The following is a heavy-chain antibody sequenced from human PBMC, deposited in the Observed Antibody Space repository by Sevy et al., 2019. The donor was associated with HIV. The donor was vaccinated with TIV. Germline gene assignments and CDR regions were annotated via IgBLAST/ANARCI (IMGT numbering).Heavy chain of an antibody. CDR2: VDHSGVA. J-gene: IGHJ4*02. Sequence: SETLSLTCAVYGASFSGFFWSWIRQSPGKGLEWMGEVDHSGVANYNPSLEGRVTLAVDVSKNQVSLNVTSVTATDAAIYFCARGRGATKGFDYWGRGSLVTVSS. D-gene: IGHD1-26*01. V-gene: IGHV4-34*01. CDR1: GASFSGFF. CDR3: ARGRGATKGFDY.